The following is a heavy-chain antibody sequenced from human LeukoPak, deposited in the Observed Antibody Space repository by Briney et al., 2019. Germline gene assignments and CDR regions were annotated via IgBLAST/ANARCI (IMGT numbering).Heavy chain of an antibody. CDR3: AKDRTEMYSSSWYDFQH. D-gene: IGHD6-13*01. Sequence: GGSLRLSCAASGFTFSSYGMHWVRQAPDKGLERVAFIRYDGSSKYYAGSVRGRFTISRDNSKNTLYLQMNSLGAEDTAVYYCAKDRTEMYSSSWYDFQHWGQGTLVTVSS. CDR1: GFTFSSYG. J-gene: IGHJ1*01. V-gene: IGHV3-30*02. CDR2: IRYDGSSK.